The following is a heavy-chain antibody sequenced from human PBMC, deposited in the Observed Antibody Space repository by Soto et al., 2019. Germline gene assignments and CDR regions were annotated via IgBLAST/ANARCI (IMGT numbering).Heavy chain of an antibody. V-gene: IGHV3-23*01. D-gene: IGHD2-2*01. CDR1: GFTFSNYA. CDR2: ISGSGGST. J-gene: IGHJ5*02. Sequence: GGSLRLSCAASGFTFSNYAMSWVRQAPGKGLEWVSTISGSGGSTYYADSVKGRFTISRDNSKNTLYLQMNSLRAEDTAVYYCAKNIVVVPTATGRFDPWGQGTLVTVSS. CDR3: AKNIVVVPTATGRFDP.